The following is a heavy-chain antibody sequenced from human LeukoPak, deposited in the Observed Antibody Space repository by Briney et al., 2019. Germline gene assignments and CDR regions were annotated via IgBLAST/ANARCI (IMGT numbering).Heavy chain of an antibody. CDR1: GFTFSSYS. CDR3: ARGVITFGGVIVS. Sequence: GGSLRLSCAASGFTFSSYSMNWVRQAPGKGLEWVSSISSTSSYIYYANSVKGRFTISRDDAKSSLYLQLNSLRAEDTAVYYCARGVITFGGVIVSWGQGTLVTVSS. J-gene: IGHJ5*02. V-gene: IGHV3-21*01. CDR2: ISSTSSYI. D-gene: IGHD3-16*02.